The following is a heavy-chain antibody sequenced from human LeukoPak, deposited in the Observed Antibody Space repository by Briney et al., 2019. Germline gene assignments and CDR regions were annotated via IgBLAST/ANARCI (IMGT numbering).Heavy chain of an antibody. J-gene: IGHJ4*02. CDR3: AREYRDYYDSSGNYLDF. Sequence: ASVKVSCKASGYTLTTSGISWVRQAPGQGLEWMGWISGHNGKTNYAQKLQDRVTMTTDTSTSTAYMELRSLRSDDTAVYYCAREYRDYYDSSGNYLDFWGQGTLVTVSS. CDR2: ISGHNGKT. V-gene: IGHV1-18*01. CDR1: GYTLTTSG. D-gene: IGHD3-22*01.